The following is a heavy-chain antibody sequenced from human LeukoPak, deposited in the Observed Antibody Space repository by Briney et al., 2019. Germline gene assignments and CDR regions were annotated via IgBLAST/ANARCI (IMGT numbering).Heavy chain of an antibody. J-gene: IGHJ3*02. V-gene: IGHV3-74*01. Sequence: GGSLRLSCAASGFTFSSYWMHWVRQAPGKGLVWVSRINSDGSTTNYADSVKGRFTISRDNAKNTLYLQMNSLRAEDTAVYYCARDRVKWELLWELRFAFDIWGQGTMVTVSS. CDR2: INSDGSTT. CDR1: GFTFSSYW. CDR3: ARDRVKWELLWELRFAFDI. D-gene: IGHD1-26*01.